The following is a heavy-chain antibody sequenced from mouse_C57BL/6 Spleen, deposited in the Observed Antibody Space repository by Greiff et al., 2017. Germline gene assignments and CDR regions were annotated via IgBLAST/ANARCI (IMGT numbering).Heavy chain of an antibody. Sequence: VQLQQPGAELVKPGASVKISCKASGYAFSRYWMHWVKQRPGQGLEWIGQIYPGDGDTNYNGKFKGKATLTADKSSSTAYMQLSSLTSEDAAVDFCASRSSYYAMDYWGQGTSVTVSS. D-gene: IGHD1-1*01. J-gene: IGHJ4*01. CDR2: IYPGDGDT. CDR3: ASRSSYYAMDY. V-gene: IGHV1-80*01. CDR1: GYAFSRYW.